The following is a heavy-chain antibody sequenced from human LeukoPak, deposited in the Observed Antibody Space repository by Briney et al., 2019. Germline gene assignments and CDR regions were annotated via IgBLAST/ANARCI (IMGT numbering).Heavy chain of an antibody. CDR1: GGPISSGDYY. J-gene: IGHJ4*02. D-gene: IGHD1-26*01. Sequence: SETLSLTCTVSGGPISSGDYYWGWIRQPPGMGPEWIGSINSRGTTYYNPSLQSRVAISVDTSKNQFSLQLTSVTATDTAVYYCARVSRDSGNYYTFLDYWGQGTLVTVSS. CDR3: ARVSRDSGNYYTFLDY. CDR2: INSRGTT. V-gene: IGHV4-39*07.